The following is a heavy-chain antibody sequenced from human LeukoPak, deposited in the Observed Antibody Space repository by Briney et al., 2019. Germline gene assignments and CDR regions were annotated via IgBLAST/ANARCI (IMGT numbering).Heavy chain of an antibody. J-gene: IGHJ4*02. Sequence: PGGSLRLSCAASGFTFDDYAMHWFRQAPGKGLEGLSGISWNSGSIGYADSVKGRFTIARDNAKNSLYLQMNSLRAEDTALYYCAKAHKGPYYYEYYFDYWGQGTLVTVSS. CDR2: ISWNSGSI. CDR3: AKAHKGPYYYEYYFDY. CDR1: GFTFDDYA. V-gene: IGHV3-9*01. D-gene: IGHD3-22*01.